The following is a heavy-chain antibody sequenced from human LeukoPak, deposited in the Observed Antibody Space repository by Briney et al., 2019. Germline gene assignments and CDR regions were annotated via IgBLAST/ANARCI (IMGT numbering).Heavy chain of an antibody. J-gene: IGHJ4*02. CDR1: GFTFSSYS. CDR3: AKDISPGYSSGWTADY. Sequence: GGSLRLSCAASGFTFSSYSMNWVRQAPGKGLEWVSSISSSSSYIYYADSVKGRFTISRDNAKNSLYLQMNSLRAEDTAVYYCAKDISPGYSSGWTADYWGQGTLVTVSS. D-gene: IGHD6-19*01. CDR2: ISSSSSYI. V-gene: IGHV3-21*01.